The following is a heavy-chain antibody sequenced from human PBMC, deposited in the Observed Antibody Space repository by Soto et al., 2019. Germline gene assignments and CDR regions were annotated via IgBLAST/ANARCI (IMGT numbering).Heavy chain of an antibody. D-gene: IGHD3-22*01. CDR1: GDSINKYQ. CDR3: ARSNTRYSSPVY. CDR2: FYFST. Sequence: SETLSLTCTVSGDSINKYQWSWVRQPPGKGLEWIGCFYFSTNYNPALNSRVTISVDRSKNHFSLKLTSVTAADTAVYFCARSNTRYSSPVYWGQGTLVTVSS. V-gene: IGHV4-59*08. J-gene: IGHJ4*02.